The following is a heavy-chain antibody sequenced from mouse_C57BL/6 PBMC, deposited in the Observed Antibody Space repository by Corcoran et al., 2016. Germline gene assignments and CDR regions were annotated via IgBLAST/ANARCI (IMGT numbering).Heavy chain of an antibody. V-gene: IGHV1-76*01. CDR1: GYTFTDYY. J-gene: IGHJ4*01. CDR2: IYPGSGNT. Sequence: QVQLKQSGAELVRPGASVKLSCKASGYTFTDYYINWVKQRPGQGLEWIARIYPGSGNTYYNEKFKGKATLTAEKSSSTAYMQLSSLTSEDSAVYFCARFYGSSPSYAMDYWGQGTSVTVSS. CDR3: ARFYGSSPSYAMDY. D-gene: IGHD1-1*01.